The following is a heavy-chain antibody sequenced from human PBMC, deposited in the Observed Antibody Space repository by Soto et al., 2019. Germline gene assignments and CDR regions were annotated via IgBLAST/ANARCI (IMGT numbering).Heavy chain of an antibody. V-gene: IGHV4-34*01. D-gene: IGHD6-13*01. Sequence: SETLSLTCAVYGGSFSGYYWSWIRQPPGKGLECIGEINHSGSTNYNPSLKSRVTISVDTSKNQFSLKLSSMTAADTAVYYCARDCLSSSSWYVYYYYSYGMDVSGQGTTAT. J-gene: IGHJ6*02. CDR3: ARDCLSSSSWYVYYYYSYGMDV. CDR2: INHSGST. CDR1: GGSFSGYY.